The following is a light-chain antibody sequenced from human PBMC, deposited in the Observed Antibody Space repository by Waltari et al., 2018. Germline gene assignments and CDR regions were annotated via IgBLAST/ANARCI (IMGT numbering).Light chain of an antibody. CDR2: RNT. V-gene: IGLV1-47*01. CDR1: SPTTENNL. Sequence: SVLPHPPSAPGPPGQGAGFSVSGPSPTTENNLDFWYQQFPGTAPKLLIYRNTHRPSGAPDRFSGSKSGTSASLAISGLRSEDEADYYCAAWDDSLRNWVFGGGTKLTVL. J-gene: IGLJ3*02. CDR3: AAWDDSLRNWV.